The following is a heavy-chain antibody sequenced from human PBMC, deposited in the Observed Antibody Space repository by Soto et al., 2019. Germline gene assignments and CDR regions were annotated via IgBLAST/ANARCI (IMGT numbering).Heavy chain of an antibody. Sequence: ASVKVSCKASGYTFTSYDMHWVRQAPGQRLEWMGWINAGNGNTKYSQKFQGRVTITRDTSASTAYMELSSLRSEDTAVYYCARSIVAVTALDYWGQGTLVTVSS. D-gene: IGHD2-21*02. CDR2: INAGNGNT. J-gene: IGHJ4*02. CDR1: GYTFTSYD. V-gene: IGHV1-3*01. CDR3: ARSIVAVTALDY.